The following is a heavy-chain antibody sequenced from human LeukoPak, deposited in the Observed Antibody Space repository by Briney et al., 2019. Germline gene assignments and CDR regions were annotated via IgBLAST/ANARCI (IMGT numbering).Heavy chain of an antibody. Sequence: PSETLSLTCTVSGGSISSGSYYWSWIRQPAGKGLEWIGRGCTSGSTHYNPSLKSRVTISVDTPKNQFSLKLSSVTAADTAVYYCARYSGSSYFDYWGQGTLVTVSS. CDR3: ARYSGSSYFDY. V-gene: IGHV4-61*02. J-gene: IGHJ4*02. CDR2: GCTSGST. D-gene: IGHD1-26*01. CDR1: GGSISSGSYY.